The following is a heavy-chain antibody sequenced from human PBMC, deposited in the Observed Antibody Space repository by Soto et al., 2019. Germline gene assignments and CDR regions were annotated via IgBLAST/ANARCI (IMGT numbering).Heavy chain of an antibody. CDR1: GFTFSTFD. CDR3: LKGAWLDY. V-gene: IGHV3-23*01. J-gene: IGHJ4*02. Sequence: EVQLLESGGGLIQPGGSLILSCAASGFTFSTFDMTWVRQPPGKGLEWVSLIRGSSGSTYYAASVKGRFTISKDNSTNYVYLQMNSLTAEDTHVYICLKGAWLDYWGQGNMVTVSS. CDR2: IRGSSGST.